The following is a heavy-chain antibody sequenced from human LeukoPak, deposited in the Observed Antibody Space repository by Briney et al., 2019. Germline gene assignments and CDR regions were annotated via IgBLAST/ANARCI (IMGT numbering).Heavy chain of an antibody. Sequence: PSETLSLTCNVSGGSISGYHWSWIRQPPGKGLEWLAYIYYSGSSNYNPSLKSRVTISADTSKNQFSLKLSSVTAADTAVYYCARVPRSYYYYYYMDVWGKGTTVTVSS. V-gene: IGHV4-59*01. CDR2: IYYSGSS. CDR1: GGSISGYH. CDR3: ARVPRSYYYYYYMDV. J-gene: IGHJ6*03.